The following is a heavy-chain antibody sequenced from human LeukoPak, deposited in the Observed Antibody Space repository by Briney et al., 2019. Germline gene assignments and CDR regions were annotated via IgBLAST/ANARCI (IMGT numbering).Heavy chain of an antibody. V-gene: IGHV4-34*01. CDR1: GGSFSGYY. CDR2: INHSGST. Sequence: SETLSLTCAVYGGSFSGYYWSWIRRPPGKGREWIGEINHSGSTNYNPSLKSRVTLSVDTSKNQFSLKLSSVTAADTAVYYCASRMVRGVIRSQFDPWGQGTLVTVPS. J-gene: IGHJ5*02. CDR3: ASRMVRGVIRSQFDP. D-gene: IGHD3-10*01.